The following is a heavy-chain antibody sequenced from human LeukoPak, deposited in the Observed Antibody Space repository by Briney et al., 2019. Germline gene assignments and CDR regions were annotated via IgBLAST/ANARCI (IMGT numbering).Heavy chain of an antibody. CDR2: ISYDGSNK. J-gene: IGHJ4*02. CDR3: ARDSRYSSSRMTFDY. CDR1: GFTFSSYA. V-gene: IGHV3-30-3*01. D-gene: IGHD6-13*01. Sequence: HPGGSLRLSCAASGFTFSSYAMHWVRQAPGKGLEWVAVISYDGSNKYYADSVKGRFTISRDNSKNTLYLQMNSLRAEDTAVYYCARDSRYSSSRMTFDYWGQGTLVTVSS.